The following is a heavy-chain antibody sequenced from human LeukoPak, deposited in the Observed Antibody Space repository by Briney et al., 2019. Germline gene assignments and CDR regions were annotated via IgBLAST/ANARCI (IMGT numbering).Heavy chain of an antibody. V-gene: IGHV4-38-2*02. CDR3: ARDPRWLTPDCTSTSCYENYFDP. CDR2: IYHSGSA. CDR1: GYSISSGYQ. D-gene: IGHD2-2*01. Sequence: SETLSLTCAVSGYSISSGYQWAWIRQSPGKGLEWIGSIYHSGSAHYNPSLKSRVTISVETSKNQFSLKLYSVTAADTAVYYCARDPRWLTPDCTSTSCYENYFDPWGQGTMVTVSS. J-gene: IGHJ5*02.